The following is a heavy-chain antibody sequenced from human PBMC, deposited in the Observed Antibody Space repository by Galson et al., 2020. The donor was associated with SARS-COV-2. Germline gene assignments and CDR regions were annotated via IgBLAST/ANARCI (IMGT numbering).Heavy chain of an antibody. D-gene: IGHD6-19*01. CDR2: ISGSGGST. V-gene: IGHV3-23*01. Sequence: GESLKISCAASGFTFSSYAMSWVRQAPGKGLEWVSAISGSGGSTYYADSVKGRFTISRDNSKNTLYLQMNSLRAEDTAVYYCAKDQGWALDYWGQGTLVTVSS. CDR3: AKDQGWALDY. J-gene: IGHJ4*02. CDR1: GFTFSSYA.